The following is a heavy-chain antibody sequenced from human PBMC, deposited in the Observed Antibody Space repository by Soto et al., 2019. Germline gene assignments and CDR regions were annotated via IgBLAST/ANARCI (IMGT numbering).Heavy chain of an antibody. J-gene: IGHJ5*02. D-gene: IGHD4-17*01. Sequence: QVNLVQSGAEVRKPGSSVKVSCKTSGATLNNYIIGWVRQAPGQGLEWMGRIIPILGIPNYSQRFQDRLTITADRSTSPLYMEPSSLRSDDTAIYFCARGGVVDYGDYNTWGQGTLVTVSS. CDR2: IIPILGIP. CDR3: ARGGVVDYGDYNT. CDR1: GATLNNYI. V-gene: IGHV1-69*02.